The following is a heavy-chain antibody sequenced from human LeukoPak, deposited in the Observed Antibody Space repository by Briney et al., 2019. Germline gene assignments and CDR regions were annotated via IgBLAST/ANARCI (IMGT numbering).Heavy chain of an antibody. CDR1: GFTFSDYY. CDR3: ARGRYCSSTSCYYTLSTKYNWFDP. V-gene: IGHV3-11*01. Sequence: GGSLRLSCAASGFTFSDYYMSWIRQAPGKGLEWVSYISSSGSTIYYADSVKGRFTISRDNAKNSLYLQMNSLRAEDTAVYYCARGRYCSSTSCYYTLSTKYNWFDPWGQGTLVTVSS. J-gene: IGHJ5*02. CDR2: ISSSGSTI. D-gene: IGHD2-2*01.